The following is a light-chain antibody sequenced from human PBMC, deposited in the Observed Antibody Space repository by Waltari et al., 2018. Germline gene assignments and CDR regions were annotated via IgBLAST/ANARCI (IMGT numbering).Light chain of an antibody. J-gene: IGLJ3*02. CDR1: SSDVGGYDY. CDR3: CSYADRATWA. Sequence: QSALTQPRSVSGSPGHSVTISCTGTSSDVGGYDYVSWYQQHPGKAPKLVIYDVNKRPSGVPDRFSGSKSGNTASLTISGLQADDEADYNCCSYADRATWAFGGGTKLTVL. CDR2: DVN. V-gene: IGLV2-11*01.